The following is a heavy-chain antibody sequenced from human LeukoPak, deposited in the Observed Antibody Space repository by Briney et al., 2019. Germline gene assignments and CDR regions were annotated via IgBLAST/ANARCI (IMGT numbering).Heavy chain of an antibody. V-gene: IGHV4-4*02. CDR3: ARGEILTTGVYYMDV. CDR2: IYHSGST. D-gene: IGHD1-26*01. Sequence: PSETLSLTCAVSGGSISSSNWWSWVRQPPGKGLEWIGEIYHSGSTNYNPSLKSRVTISVDKSKNQFSLKLSSVTAADTAVYYCARGEILTTGVYYMDVWGKGTTVTVSS. CDR1: GGSISSSNW. J-gene: IGHJ6*03.